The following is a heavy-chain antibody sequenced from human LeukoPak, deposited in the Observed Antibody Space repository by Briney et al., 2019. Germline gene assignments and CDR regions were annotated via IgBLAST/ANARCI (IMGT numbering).Heavy chain of an antibody. Sequence: KPSETLSLTCTVSAGSISSIYWRWIRQPPGKGLEYIGYIAYSGTTSYHPSLKSRVTISVDTSKNQFSLEMTSVTAADTAVYYCARDKGLPQAFDIWGQGTMVTVSS. CDR2: IAYSGTT. V-gene: IGHV4-59*01. J-gene: IGHJ3*02. CDR3: ARDKGLPQAFDI. D-gene: IGHD5/OR15-5a*01. CDR1: AGSISSIY.